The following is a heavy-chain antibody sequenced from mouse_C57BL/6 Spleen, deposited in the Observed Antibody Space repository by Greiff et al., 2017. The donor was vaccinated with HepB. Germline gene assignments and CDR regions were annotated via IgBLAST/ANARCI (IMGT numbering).Heavy chain of an antibody. J-gene: IGHJ4*01. CDR1: GYSITSGYY. V-gene: IGHV3-6*01. Sequence: EVQLQESGPGLVKPSQSLSLTCSVTGYSITSGYYWNWIRQFPGNKLEWMGYISYDGSNNYNPSLKNRISITRDTSKNQFFLKLNSVTTEDTATYYCAREGHEGYYAMDYWGQGTSVTVSS. D-gene: IGHD3-3*01. CDR3: AREGHEGYYAMDY. CDR2: ISYDGSN.